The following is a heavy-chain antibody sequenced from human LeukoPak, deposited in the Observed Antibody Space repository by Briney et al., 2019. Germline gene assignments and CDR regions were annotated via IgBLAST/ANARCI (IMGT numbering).Heavy chain of an antibody. J-gene: IGHJ4*02. Sequence: PGGSLRLSCAASGFTFSSSAMHWVRQAPDKGLEWVAVISYDGSNKYYADSVKGRFTISRDNSKNTLYLQMNSLRADGTAVYYCARDRDSSGWYEGFDYWGQGTLVTVSP. CDR1: GFTFSSSA. D-gene: IGHD6-19*01. CDR3: ARDRDSSGWYEGFDY. V-gene: IGHV3-30-3*01. CDR2: ISYDGSNK.